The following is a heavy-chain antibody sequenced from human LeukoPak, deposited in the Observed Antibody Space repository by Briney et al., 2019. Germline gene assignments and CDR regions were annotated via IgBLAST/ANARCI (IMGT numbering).Heavy chain of an antibody. J-gene: IGHJ4*02. CDR2: INHSGST. V-gene: IGHV4-34*01. CDR3: ARGYPYNYYDSSGYYRLAHFDY. CDR1: GGSFSGYY. Sequence: SKTLSLTCAVYGGSFSGYYWSWIRQPPGKGLEWIGEINHSGSTNYNPSLKSRVTISVDTSKNQFSLKLSSVTAADTAVYYCARGYPYNYYDSSGYYRLAHFDYWGQGTLVTVSS. D-gene: IGHD3-22*01.